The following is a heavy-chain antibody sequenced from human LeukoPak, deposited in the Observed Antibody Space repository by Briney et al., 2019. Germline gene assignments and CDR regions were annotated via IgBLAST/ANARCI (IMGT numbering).Heavy chain of an antibody. J-gene: IGHJ4*02. D-gene: IGHD6-19*01. CDR1: GFTFSSYW. V-gene: IGHV3-7*01. Sequence: GGSLRLSCAASGFTFSSYWMTWVRQAPGKGLEWVANIKQDGSEKYYVDSVRGRFTISRDNAKNSLYLQMNSLRAEDTAVYYCARSKRQWLPQGYWGQGTLVTVSS. CDR2: IKQDGSEK. CDR3: ARSKRQWLPQGY.